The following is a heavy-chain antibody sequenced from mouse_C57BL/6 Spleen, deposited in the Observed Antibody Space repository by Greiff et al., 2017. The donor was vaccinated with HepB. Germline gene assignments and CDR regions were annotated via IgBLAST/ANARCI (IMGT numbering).Heavy chain of an antibody. D-gene: IGHD1-1*01. Sequence: LQPGAELVMPGASVKLSCKASGYTFTSYWMHWVKQRPGQGLEWIGEIDPSDSYTNYNQKFKGKSTLTVDKSSSTAYMQLSSLTTEDSAVYYCARMYYYGSSYVRDFDVWGTGTTVTVSS. CDR3: ARMYYYGSSYVRDFDV. CDR1: GYTFTSYW. V-gene: IGHV1-69*01. CDR2: IDPSDSYT. J-gene: IGHJ1*03.